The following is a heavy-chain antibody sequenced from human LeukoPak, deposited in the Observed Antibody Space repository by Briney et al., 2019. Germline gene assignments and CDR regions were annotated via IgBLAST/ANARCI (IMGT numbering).Heavy chain of an antibody. V-gene: IGHV1-2*02. J-gene: IGHJ4*02. CDR3: ARDRDGSGWWLPFDY. CDR1: GYTFTGYY. CDR2: INPNSGGT. Sequence: GASVKVSCKASGYTFTGYYMHWMRQAPGQGLEWMGWINPNSGGTNYAQKFQGRVTMTRDTSISTAYMELSRLRSDDTAVYYCARDRDGSGWWLPFDYWGQGTLVTVSS. D-gene: IGHD2-15*01.